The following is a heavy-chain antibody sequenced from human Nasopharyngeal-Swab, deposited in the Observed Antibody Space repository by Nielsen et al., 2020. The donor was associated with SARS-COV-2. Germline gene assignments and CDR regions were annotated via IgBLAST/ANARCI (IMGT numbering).Heavy chain of an antibody. Sequence: WVRQAPGQRLEWMGWISAYNGNTNYAQKLQGRVTVTTDTSTSTAYMELRSLRSDDTAVYYCARGLVPSYYGSGSYEPFDYWGQGTLVTVSS. J-gene: IGHJ4*02. V-gene: IGHV1-18*01. CDR3: ARGLVPSYYGSGSYEPFDY. CDR2: ISAYNGNT. D-gene: IGHD3-10*01.